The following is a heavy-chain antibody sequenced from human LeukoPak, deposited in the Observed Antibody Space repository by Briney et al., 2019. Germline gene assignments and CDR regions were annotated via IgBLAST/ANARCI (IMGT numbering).Heavy chain of an antibody. V-gene: IGHV3-23*01. Sequence: GGSLRLSCAASGFTFTDHYMSWVRQAPGKGLEWVSAISGSGGSTYYADSVKGRFTISRDNSKNTLYLQMNSLRAEDTAVYYCAKGSDFNFDYWGQGTLVTVSS. CDR3: AKGSDFNFDY. CDR1: GFTFTDHY. CDR2: ISGSGGST. J-gene: IGHJ4*02. D-gene: IGHD2-21*02.